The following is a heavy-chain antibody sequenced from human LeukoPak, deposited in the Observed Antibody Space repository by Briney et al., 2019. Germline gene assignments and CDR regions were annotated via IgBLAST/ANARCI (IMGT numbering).Heavy chain of an antibody. J-gene: IGHJ4*02. CDR2: IYPADSDT. V-gene: IGHV5-51*01. Sequence: GESLKISCKGSGYSFTYYWIAWVRQMPGKGLEWMGIIYPADSDTRYSPSFQCQVTISADKSTSTAYLQWSSLKASDTAMYYCARQDGRALYYFDYWGQGTLVTVSS. CDR1: GYSFTYYW. CDR3: ARQDGRALYYFDY. D-gene: IGHD5-24*01.